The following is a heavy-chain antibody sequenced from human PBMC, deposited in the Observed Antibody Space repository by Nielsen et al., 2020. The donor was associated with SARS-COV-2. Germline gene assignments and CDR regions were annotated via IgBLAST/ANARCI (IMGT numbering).Heavy chain of an antibody. D-gene: IGHD3-10*01. CDR2: ISSSGSTI. V-gene: IGHV3-48*01. Sequence: GESLKISCAASGFTFSSYGMNWVRQAPGKGLEWVSYISSSGSTIYYADSVKGRFTISRDNSKNTLYLQMNSLRAEDTAVYYCARDAGTNFDYWGQGTLVTVSS. CDR1: GFTFSSYG. CDR3: ARDAGTNFDY. J-gene: IGHJ4*02.